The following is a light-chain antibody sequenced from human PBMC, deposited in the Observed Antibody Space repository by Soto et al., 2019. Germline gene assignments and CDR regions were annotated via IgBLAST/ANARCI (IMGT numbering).Light chain of an antibody. CDR3: QQYSSSPIT. J-gene: IGKJ5*01. Sequence: ELVLMQSPGTLSLSPGAGSPLSCRASQSIGSSYLAWYQQKPGQAPRLLIYGASSRATGIPDRFSGGGSGTDFSLTISRLDPEDFAVYYCQQYSSSPITFGQGTRLEIK. CDR1: QSIGSSY. CDR2: GAS. V-gene: IGKV3-20*01.